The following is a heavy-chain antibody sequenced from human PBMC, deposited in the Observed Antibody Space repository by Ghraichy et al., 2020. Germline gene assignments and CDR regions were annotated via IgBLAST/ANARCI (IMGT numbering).Heavy chain of an antibody. CDR3: ARNPSYDSSGYFDY. D-gene: IGHD3-22*01. Sequence: SVKVSCKASGGTFSSYAISWVRQAPGQGLEWMGGIIPIFGTANYAQKFQGRVTITADESTSTAYMELSSLRSEDTAVYYCARNPSYDSSGYFDYWGQGTLVTVSS. J-gene: IGHJ4*02. CDR1: GGTFSSYA. CDR2: IIPIFGTA. V-gene: IGHV1-69*13.